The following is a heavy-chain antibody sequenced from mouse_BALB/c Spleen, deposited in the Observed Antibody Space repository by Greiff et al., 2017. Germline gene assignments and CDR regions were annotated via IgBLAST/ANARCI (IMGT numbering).Heavy chain of an antibody. J-gene: IGHJ2*01. Sequence: VQLQQSGAELMKPGASVKISCKATGYTFSSYWIEWVKQRPGHGLEWIGEILPGSGSTNYNEKFKGKATFTADTSSNTAYMQLSSLTSEDSAVYYCARGYRYDGYYFDYWGQGTTLTVSS. D-gene: IGHD2-14*01. V-gene: IGHV1-9*01. CDR2: ILPGSGST. CDR3: ARGYRYDGYYFDY. CDR1: GYTFSSYW.